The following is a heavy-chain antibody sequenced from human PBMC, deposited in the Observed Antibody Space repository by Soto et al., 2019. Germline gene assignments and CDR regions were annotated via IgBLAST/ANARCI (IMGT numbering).Heavy chain of an antibody. CDR3: VTLTVTRPTWGDP. J-gene: IGHJ5*02. Sequence: EVHLVESGGGLVQPGGSLRLSCAASGFLLSSYWMHWVRQAPGKGLEWVANVKFDGSVQYYVDSVKGRFTISRDNAKSSVYLQMDSQRVGDTAVDYCVTLTVTRPTWGDPWGQGTLVTVSS. V-gene: IGHV3-7*01. CDR1: GFLLSSYW. CDR2: VKFDGSVQ. D-gene: IGHD4-17*01.